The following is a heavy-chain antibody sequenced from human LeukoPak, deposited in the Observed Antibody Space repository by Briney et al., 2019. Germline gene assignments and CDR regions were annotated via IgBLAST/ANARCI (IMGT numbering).Heavy chain of an antibody. CDR2: IIYSGGST. CDR3: ATYSIAAGFDP. Sequence: GGSLRLSCAASGFTLSRYAMRWVRQPPGKGLEWVSAIIYSGGSTYYPPSVKGRFTISLDNSKNTFYLQMNTLSAEDTAVYYCATYSIAAGFDPYGRGPLILVSS. V-gene: IGHV3-23*01. D-gene: IGHD2-15*01. J-gene: IGHJ5*02. CDR1: GFTLSRYA.